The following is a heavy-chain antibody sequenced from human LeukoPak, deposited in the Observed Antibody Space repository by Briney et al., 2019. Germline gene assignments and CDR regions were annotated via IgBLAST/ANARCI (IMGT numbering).Heavy chain of an antibody. D-gene: IGHD6-13*01. Sequence: GEALKISCKSSGYSFINYWIGWVRQIPGKGAEWMGIIYPGDSDTRYSPSFQGQVTISAHKSNITAYLQCSSLKASDTGMYYCARFMGAAGTLYFDYWGQGTLVTVSS. CDR2: IYPGDSDT. CDR1: GYSFINYW. CDR3: ARFMGAAGTLYFDY. V-gene: IGHV5-51*01. J-gene: IGHJ4*02.